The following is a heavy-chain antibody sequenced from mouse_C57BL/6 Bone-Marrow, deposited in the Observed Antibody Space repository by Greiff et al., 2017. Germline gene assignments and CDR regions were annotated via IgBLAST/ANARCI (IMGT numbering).Heavy chain of an antibody. J-gene: IGHJ3*01. Sequence: VQLKESGGGLVQPGGSLKLSCAASGIAFSRYWMSWVRRAPGKGLEWIGEINPDSSTINYAPSLKDKFIISRDNAKNTLYLQMSKVRSEDTALYYCASNWGVGFAYWGQGTLVTVSA. CDR2: INPDSSTI. V-gene: IGHV4-1*01. CDR1: GIAFSRYW. CDR3: ASNWGVGFAY. D-gene: IGHD4-1*01.